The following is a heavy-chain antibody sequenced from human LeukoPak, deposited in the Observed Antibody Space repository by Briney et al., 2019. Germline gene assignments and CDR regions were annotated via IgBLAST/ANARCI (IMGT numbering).Heavy chain of an antibody. CDR1: GFTFSSYA. CDR2: ISGSGGST. V-gene: IGHV3-23*01. J-gene: IGHJ4*02. CDR3: ASQKYYDTSGYYAPHFDH. Sequence: PGGSLRLSCAASGFTFSSYAMSWVRQAPGKGLEWVSAISGSGGSTYYADSVKGRFTISRDNSKNTLYLQMNSLRAEDTAVYYCASQKYYDTSGYYAPHFDHWGQGTLVTVS. D-gene: IGHD3-22*01.